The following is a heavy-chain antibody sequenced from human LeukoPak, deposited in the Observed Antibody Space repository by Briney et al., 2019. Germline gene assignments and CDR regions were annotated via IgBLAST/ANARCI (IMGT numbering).Heavy chain of an antibody. CDR1: GFTFSGYW. CDR3: ARDLAAGGPCNY. Sequence: GSLRLSCAASGFTFSGYWMSWVRQAPGKGLEWVANIKQDGSERYYVDSVRGRFTISRDNAKNSLFLQMDSLRVEDTAVYYCARDLAAGGPCNYWGQGTLVTVSS. CDR2: IKQDGSER. D-gene: IGHD6-13*01. J-gene: IGHJ4*02. V-gene: IGHV3-7*01.